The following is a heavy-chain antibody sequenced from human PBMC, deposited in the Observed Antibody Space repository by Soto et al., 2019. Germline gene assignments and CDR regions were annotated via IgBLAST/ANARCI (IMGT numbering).Heavy chain of an antibody. J-gene: IGHJ3*01. CDR3: AYSTGWYRHDV. CDR2: ILHSGET. Sequence: QVQLQESGPGLVKPSGTLSLTWAVSGDSITNSRWWTWVRQPPGKGLEWIGDILHSGETNYNPSLKSRVFISVDKSQNQFSLRVSSVTAADTAVYYCAYSTGWYRHDVWGQGTLVTVSS. D-gene: IGHD6-19*01. V-gene: IGHV4-4*02. CDR1: GDSITNSRW.